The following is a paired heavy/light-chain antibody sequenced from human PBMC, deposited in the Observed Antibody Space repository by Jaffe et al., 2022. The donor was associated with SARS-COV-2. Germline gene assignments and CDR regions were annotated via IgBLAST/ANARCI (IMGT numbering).Light chain of an antibody. V-gene: IGLV2-8*01. CDR2: EVS. J-gene: IGLJ2*01. CDR3: SSYAGSNNLNVV. CDR1: SSDVGGYNY. Sequence: QSALTQPPSASGSPGQSVTISCTGTSSDVGGYNYVSWYQQHPGKAPKLMIYEVSKRPSGVPDRFSGSKSGNTASLTVSGLQAEDEADYYCSSYAGSNNLNVVFGGGTKLTVL.
Heavy chain of an antibody. V-gene: IGHV3-11*01. CDR3: ARVPRVSGSYYYYYYMDV. CDR1: GFTFSDYY. J-gene: IGHJ6*03. CDR2: ISSSGSTI. D-gene: IGHD1-26*01. Sequence: QVQLVESGGGLVKPGGSLRLSCAASGFTFSDYYMSWIRQGPGKGLEWVSYISSSGSTIYYADSVKGRFTISRDNAKNSLYLQMNSLRAEDTAVYYCARVPRVSGSYYYYYYMDVWGKGTTVTVSS.